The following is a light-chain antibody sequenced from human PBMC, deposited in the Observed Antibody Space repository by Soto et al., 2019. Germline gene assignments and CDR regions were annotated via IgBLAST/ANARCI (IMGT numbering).Light chain of an antibody. CDR1: QSVLYSSINKNY. CDR2: WAS. Sequence: DIVMTQSPDSLAVSLGERATINCKSSQSVLYSSINKNYLAWYQQKPGQPPRLLIYWASGRESGVPDRFSGSVSVTDFTLTISRLHAEDVAVYYCQKYFSAPFTFCPGTKVDIK. J-gene: IGKJ3*01. V-gene: IGKV4-1*01. CDR3: QKYFSAPFT.